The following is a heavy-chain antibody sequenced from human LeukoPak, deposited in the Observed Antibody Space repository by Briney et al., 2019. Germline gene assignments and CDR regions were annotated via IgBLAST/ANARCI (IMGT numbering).Heavy chain of an antibody. CDR2: ISNDGNNK. D-gene: IGHD3-10*01. CDR3: ARGLLGVSGAFDI. CDR1: GFTFSAYN. V-gene: IGHV3-30*03. J-gene: IGHJ3*02. Sequence: GRSLRLSCEASGFTFSAYNLHWVRQAPGKGLEWVAVISNDGNNKYYADSVKGRFTVSRDNSKNTLYLQMNTLKPEDTAVFYCARGLLGVSGAFDIWGQGTLFTVSS.